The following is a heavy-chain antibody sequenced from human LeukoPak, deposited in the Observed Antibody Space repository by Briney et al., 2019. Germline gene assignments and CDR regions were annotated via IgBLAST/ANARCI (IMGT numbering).Heavy chain of an antibody. J-gene: IGHJ4*02. CDR1: GFAFSSYG. D-gene: IGHD6-6*01. CDR3: ARDLGQYSTTRGSFFDY. V-gene: IGHV3-33*01. Sequence: GGSLRLSCAASGFAFSSYGFHWVRQAPGKGLEWVAIIWFDGSNKYYADSVKGRFTISRDDSKNTLYLQMNSLRAEDTALYYCARDLGQYSTTRGSFFDYWGQGALVTVSS. CDR2: IWFDGSNK.